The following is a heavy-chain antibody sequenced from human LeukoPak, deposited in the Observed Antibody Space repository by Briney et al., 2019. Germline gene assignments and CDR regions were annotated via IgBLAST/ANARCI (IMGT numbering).Heavy chain of an antibody. V-gene: IGHV1-2*04. CDR1: GYTFTSYG. J-gene: IGHJ5*02. D-gene: IGHD6-13*01. CDR2: INPNSGGT. Sequence: GASVKVSCKASGYTFTSYGISWVRQAPGQGLEWMGWINPNSGGTNYAQKFQGWVTMTRDTSISTAYMELSRLRSDDTAVYYCASSVAAAGRGNWFDPWGQGTLVTVSS. CDR3: ASSVAAAGRGNWFDP.